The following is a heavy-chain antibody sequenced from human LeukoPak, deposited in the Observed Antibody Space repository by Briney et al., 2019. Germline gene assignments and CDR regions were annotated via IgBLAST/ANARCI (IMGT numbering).Heavy chain of an antibody. CDR1: KFTFSTYA. Sequence: GGSLRLSCSASKFTFSTYAMHWVRQAPGKGLEWVSAITGSGTGTYYADSVKGRFTISRDDSKNTLYLQMNSLRAEDTAVYYCARMGKGTLDYWGQGTLVTVSS. CDR3: ARMGKGTLDY. J-gene: IGHJ4*02. V-gene: IGHV3-23*01. D-gene: IGHD1-1*01. CDR2: ITGSGTGT.